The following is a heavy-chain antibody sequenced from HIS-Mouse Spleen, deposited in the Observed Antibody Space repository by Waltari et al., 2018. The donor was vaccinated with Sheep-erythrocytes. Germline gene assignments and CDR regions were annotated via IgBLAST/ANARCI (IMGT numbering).Heavy chain of an antibody. CDR2: IDYSGST. Sequence: QLQLQESGPGLVKPSETLSLTCTVSGGSISSSSYYWGWVRKPPGKGLEWIGSIDYSGSTYYNPSRKSRVTISVDTSKNQFSLKLSSVTAADTAVYYCARLYYYDSSGYYFDYWGQGTLVTVAS. CDR1: GGSISSSSYY. J-gene: IGHJ4*02. D-gene: IGHD3-22*01. V-gene: IGHV4-39*01. CDR3: ARLYYYDSSGYYFDY.